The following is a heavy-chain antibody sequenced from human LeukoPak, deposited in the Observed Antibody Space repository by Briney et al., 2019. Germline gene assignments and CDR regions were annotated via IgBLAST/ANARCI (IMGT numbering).Heavy chain of an antibody. CDR3: ARGAGAGYNLQPFDY. V-gene: IGHV4-59*08. CDR2: IYYSGST. J-gene: IGHJ4*02. D-gene: IGHD5-24*01. Sequence: PSETLSLTCTVSGDSISSYYWSWIRQPPGKGLEWIGYIYYSGSTKYNPSLKSRVSISVDTSKNQFSLKLSSVTAADTAVYYCARGAGAGYNLQPFDYWGQGTLVTVSS. CDR1: GDSISSYY.